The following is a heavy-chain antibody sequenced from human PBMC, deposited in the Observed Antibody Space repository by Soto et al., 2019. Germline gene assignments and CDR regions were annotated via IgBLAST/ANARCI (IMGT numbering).Heavy chain of an antibody. J-gene: IGHJ4*02. CDR1: GFTFSNAW. CDR2: IKSRTDGGTA. V-gene: IGHV3-15*01. D-gene: IGHD1-26*01. CDR3: TTTLKWEAPQCDF. Sequence: EVHLVESGGGLVKPGGSLRLSCAASGFTFSNAWMSWVRQAPGKGLEWLGRIKSRTDGGTADYAAPVKGRFTISRDASNNTLSLQVNSLNTEDTAMYYCTTTLKWEAPQCDFWGQGTLVTVSS.